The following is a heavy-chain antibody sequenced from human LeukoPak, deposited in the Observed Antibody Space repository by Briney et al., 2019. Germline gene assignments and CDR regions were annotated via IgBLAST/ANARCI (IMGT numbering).Heavy chain of an antibody. V-gene: IGHV3-7*01. D-gene: IGHD5-18*01. J-gene: IGHJ4*02. CDR3: ARHLSGVTGYTYGRGIDY. CDR1: GFTFSSYG. CDR2: IKKDGSEK. Sequence: GGSLRLSCAASGFTFSSYGMHWVRQAPGKGLEWVANIKKDGSEKYYVDSVKGRFTISRDNAKTSLYLQMNSLRAEDTAVYYCARHLSGVTGYTYGRGIDYWGQGTLVTVSS.